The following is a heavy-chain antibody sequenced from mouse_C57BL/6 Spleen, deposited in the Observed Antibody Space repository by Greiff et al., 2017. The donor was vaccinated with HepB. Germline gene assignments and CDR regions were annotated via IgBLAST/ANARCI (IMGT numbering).Heavy chain of an antibody. CDR2: IYPRDGST. CDR1: GYTFTDHT. J-gene: IGHJ4*01. D-gene: IGHD1-1*01. CDR3: ARRMYYGSSYDAMDY. Sequence: VQLQQSDAELVKPGASVKISCKVSGYTFTDHTIHWMKQRPEQGLEWIGYIYPRDGSTKYNEKFKGKATLTADKSSSTAYMQLNSLTSEDSAVYFCARRMYYGSSYDAMDYWGQGTSVTVSS. V-gene: IGHV1-78*01.